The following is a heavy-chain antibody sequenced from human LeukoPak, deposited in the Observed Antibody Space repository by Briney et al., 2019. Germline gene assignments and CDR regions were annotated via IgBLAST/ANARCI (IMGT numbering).Heavy chain of an antibody. V-gene: IGHV3-53*01. CDR1: GFTVSSNY. J-gene: IGHJ4*02. CDR2: IYSGGST. D-gene: IGHD3-22*01. Sequence: GGSLRLSCAASGFTVSSNYMSWVRQAPGKGLEWVSVIYSGGSTYYADSVKGRFTISRDNSKNTLYHQMNSLRAEDTAVYYCAREPGDYYDSSGGFDYWGQGTLVTVSS. CDR3: AREPGDYYDSSGGFDY.